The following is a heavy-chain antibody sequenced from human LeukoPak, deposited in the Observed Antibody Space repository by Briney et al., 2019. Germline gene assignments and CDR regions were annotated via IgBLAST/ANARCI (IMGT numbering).Heavy chain of an antibody. V-gene: IGHV3-66*01. D-gene: IGHD3-22*01. J-gene: IGHJ4*02. Sequence: GGSLRLSCAASGFTFSSYAMSWVRQAPGKGLEWVSVIYSGGSTYYADSVKGRFTISRDNSKNTLYLQMNSLRAEDTAVYYCASKYYYDSSGYYLSYWGQGTLVTVSS. CDR1: GFTFSSYA. CDR3: ASKYYYDSSGYYLSY. CDR2: IYSGGST.